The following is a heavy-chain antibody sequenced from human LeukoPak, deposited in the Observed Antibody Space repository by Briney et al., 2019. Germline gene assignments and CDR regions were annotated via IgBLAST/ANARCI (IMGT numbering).Heavy chain of an antibody. J-gene: IGHJ6*02. CDR3: AKEKPAYGMDV. CDR2: ISASGTAI. Sequence: GGSLRLSCASSGXTFSTYEMNWVRQAPGKGLEWVSYISASGTAIYYADSVGGRFTISRDNAKNSLYLQMNSLGGEDTAVYYCAKEKPAYGMDVWGQGTTVTVSS. V-gene: IGHV3-48*03. CDR1: GXTFSTYE.